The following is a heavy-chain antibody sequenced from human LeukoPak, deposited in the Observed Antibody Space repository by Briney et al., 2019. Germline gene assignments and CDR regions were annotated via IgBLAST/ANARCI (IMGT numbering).Heavy chain of an antibody. CDR3: ATYGGNTAEYFQH. CDR2: IIPMSTTA. Sequence: SVKVSCKVSGGIYRITAITWVRQAPGQGLEWMGGIIPMSTTANYAQKFQGRVTITRDDSMSTAYMEVSSLRSEDTALYYCATYGGNTAEYFQHWGQGTLVTVSS. V-gene: IGHV1-69*05. CDR1: GGIYRITA. D-gene: IGHD4-23*01. J-gene: IGHJ1*01.